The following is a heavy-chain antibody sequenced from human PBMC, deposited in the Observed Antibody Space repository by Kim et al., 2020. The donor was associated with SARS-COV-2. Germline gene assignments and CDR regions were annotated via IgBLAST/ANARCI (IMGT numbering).Heavy chain of an antibody. D-gene: IGHD3-3*01. J-gene: IGHJ6*02. Sequence: ASVKVSCKASGYTFTSYYMHWVRQAPGQGLEWMGLINPSGGSTNYAQKFQGRVTMTRDTSTSTVYMELSSLRSEDTAVYYCARSKAGIVGVVIRHYYYGMDVWGRETTVTVPS. CDR3: ARSKAGIVGVVIRHYYYGMDV. CDR1: GYTFTSYY. V-gene: IGHV1-46*01. CDR2: INPSGGST.